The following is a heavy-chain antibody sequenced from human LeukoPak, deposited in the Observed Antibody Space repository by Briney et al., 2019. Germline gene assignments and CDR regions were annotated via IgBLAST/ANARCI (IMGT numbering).Heavy chain of an antibody. CDR2: INPNSGGT. D-gene: IGHD2-2*01. CDR3: ARGYRYCSSTSCPQYNWFDP. J-gene: IGHJ5*02. CDR1: GYTFTGYY. V-gene: IGHV1-2*03. Sequence: LGASVKVSCKASGYTFTGYYMHWVRQAPGQGLEWMGWINPNSGGTNYAQEFQGRVTMTRDTSISTAYMELSRLRSDDTAVYYCARGYRYCSSTSCPQYNWFDPWGQGTLVTVSS.